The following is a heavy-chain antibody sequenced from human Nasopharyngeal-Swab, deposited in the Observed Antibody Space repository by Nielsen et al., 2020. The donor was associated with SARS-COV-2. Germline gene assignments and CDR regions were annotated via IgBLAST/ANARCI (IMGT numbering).Heavy chain of an antibody. J-gene: IGHJ4*02. CDR3: ARGYGSGSYVGKNFDY. Sequence: GSLRLSCTVSGGSINNYYWTWIRQPPGKGLEWIGYFSSSGGTNSNPSLRSRVSLSLDTSKSQFSLKLSSVTAADAAVYFCARGYGSGSYVGKNFDYWGQGTLVAVSS. V-gene: IGHV4-59*01. D-gene: IGHD3-10*01. CDR2: FSSSGGT. CDR1: GGSINNYY.